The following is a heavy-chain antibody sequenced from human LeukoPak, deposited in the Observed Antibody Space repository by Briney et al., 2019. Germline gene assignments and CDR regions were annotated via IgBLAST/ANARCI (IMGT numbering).Heavy chain of an antibody. CDR1: GFTVSSSY. D-gene: IGHD1-1*01. J-gene: IGHJ3*02. CDR3: ARKNDLFNAAFDI. CDR2: TYTDVNT. V-gene: IGHV3-53*01. Sequence: GGSLRLSCAASGFTVSSSYMSWVRQAPGKGLEWVSITYTDVNTNYADSVKGRFTISRDNSQNTLSLQMSSLRAEDTAVYYCARKNDLFNAAFDIWGQGTVVTASS.